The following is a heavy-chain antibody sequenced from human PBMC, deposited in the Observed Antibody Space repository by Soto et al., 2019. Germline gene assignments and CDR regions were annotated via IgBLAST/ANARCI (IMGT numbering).Heavy chain of an antibody. J-gene: IGHJ4*02. V-gene: IGHV1-69*02. CDR2: IIPILGVA. CDR1: GGTFSSYT. D-gene: IGHD4-17*01. CDR3: ARGGPDYGDYLDY. Sequence: ASVKVSCKASGGTFSSYTISWVRQAPGQGLEWMGRIIPILGVANYAQKFQGRVTITADKSTSTAYMELSSLRSEDTAVYYCARGGPDYGDYLDYWGQGTLVTVSS.